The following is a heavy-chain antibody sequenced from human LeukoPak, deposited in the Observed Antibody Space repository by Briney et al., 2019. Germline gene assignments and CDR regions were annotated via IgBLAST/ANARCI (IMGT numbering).Heavy chain of an antibody. J-gene: IGHJ4*02. V-gene: IGHV4-59*01. D-gene: IGHD3-22*01. CDR3: AAKYYYDSSGYLPMI. Sequence: SETLSLTCTVSGGSISSYYWSWIRQPPGKGLEWIGYIYYSGSTNYNPSLKSRVTISVDTSKNQFSLKLSSATAADTAVYYCAAKYYYDSSGYLPMIWGQGTLVTVSS. CDR1: GGSISSYY. CDR2: IYYSGST.